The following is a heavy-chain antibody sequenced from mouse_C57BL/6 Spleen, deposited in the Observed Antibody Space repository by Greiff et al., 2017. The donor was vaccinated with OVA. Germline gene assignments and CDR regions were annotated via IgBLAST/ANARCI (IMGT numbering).Heavy chain of an antibody. D-gene: IGHD1-1*01. Sequence: VQLQQSGPELVKPGASVKIPCKASGYTFTDYNMDWVKQSHGKSLEWIGDINPNNGGTIYNQKFKGKATLTVDKSSSTAYMELRSLTSEDTAVYYCARVPGVVLPGGYFDVWGTGTTVTVSS. CDR2: INPNNGGT. J-gene: IGHJ1*03. CDR3: ARVPGVVLPGGYFDV. CDR1: GYTFTDYN. V-gene: IGHV1-18*01.